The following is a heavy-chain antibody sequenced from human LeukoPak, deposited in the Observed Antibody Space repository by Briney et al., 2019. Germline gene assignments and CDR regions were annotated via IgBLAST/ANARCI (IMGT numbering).Heavy chain of an antibody. CDR2: TYYSGST. D-gene: IGHD4-23*01. Sequence: SETLSLTCTVSGGSISTYYWSWIRQPPGKGLEWIGYTYYSGSTNSNPSLKSRVTISVDTSKNQFSLKLTSVTAADTAVYYCARRDGGAAFDIWGQGTMVTVSS. V-gene: IGHV4-59*08. J-gene: IGHJ3*02. CDR3: ARRDGGAAFDI. CDR1: GGSISTYY.